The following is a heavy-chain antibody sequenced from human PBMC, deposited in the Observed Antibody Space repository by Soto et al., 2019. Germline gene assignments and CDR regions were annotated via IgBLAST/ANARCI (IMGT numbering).Heavy chain of an antibody. D-gene: IGHD2-2*01. CDR3: TSSTSPDAY. CDR1: GFDFNRYS. CDR2: INSGSTSV. V-gene: IGHV3-48*04. J-gene: IGHJ4*02. Sequence: EVQLVESGGGLVQPGGSLRLSCVASGFDFNRYSMNWVRQAPGKGLEWISYINSGSTSVFYADSVRGRFTISRDNAKNSLYLQMNSLGAEDTAVYYCTSSTSPDAYWGQGTLVTVSS.